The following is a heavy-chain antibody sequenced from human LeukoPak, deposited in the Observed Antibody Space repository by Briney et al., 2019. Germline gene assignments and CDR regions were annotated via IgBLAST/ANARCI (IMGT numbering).Heavy chain of an antibody. V-gene: IGHV3-30*18. J-gene: IGHJ4*02. CDR1: GFTFSSYG. CDR3: AKDRAFFRSGYYFDY. D-gene: IGHD3-22*01. Sequence: SGRSLRLSCAASGFTFSSYGMHWVRQAPGKGLEGVAVISYDGSNKYYADSVKGRFTISRDNSKNTLYLQMNSLRAEDTAVYYCAKDRAFFRSGYYFDYWGQGTLVTVSS. CDR2: ISYDGSNK.